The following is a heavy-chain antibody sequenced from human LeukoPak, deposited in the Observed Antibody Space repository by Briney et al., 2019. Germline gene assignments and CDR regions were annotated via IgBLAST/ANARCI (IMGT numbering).Heavy chain of an antibody. J-gene: IGHJ5*02. CDR2: IIPILGMA. V-gene: IGHV1-69*04. CDR1: GGTFSSYA. Sequence: GASVKVSCKASGGTFSSYAISWVRQAPGQGLEWMGRIIPILGMANYAQKFQGRVTITADKSTSTAYMELSSLRSEDTAVYYCAKYSSSSGQLDPWGQGTLVTVSS. D-gene: IGHD6-6*01. CDR3: AKYSSSSGQLDP.